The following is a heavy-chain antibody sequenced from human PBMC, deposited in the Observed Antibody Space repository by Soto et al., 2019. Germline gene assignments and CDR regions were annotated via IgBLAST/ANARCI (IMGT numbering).Heavy chain of an antibody. CDR2: IYYSGST. V-gene: IGHV4-31*03. D-gene: IGHD6-13*01. J-gene: IGHJ4*02. Sequence: PSETLSLTCTVSGGSISSGGYCWSWIRQHPGKGLEWIGYIYYSGSTYYNPSLKSRVTISVDTSKNQFSLKLSSVTAADTAVYYCARIRLAQLAHFDYWGQGTLVTV. CDR1: GGSISSGGYC. CDR3: ARIRLAQLAHFDY.